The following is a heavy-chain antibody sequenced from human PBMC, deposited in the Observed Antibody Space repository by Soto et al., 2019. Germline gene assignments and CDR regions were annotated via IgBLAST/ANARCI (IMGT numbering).Heavy chain of an antibody. D-gene: IGHD4-17*01. Sequence: VASVKVSCKASGYTFTSYDINWVRQATGQGLEWMGWMNPNSGNTGYAQKFQGRVTMTRNTSISTAYMELSSLRSEDTAVYYCARSTVTTIGSYYYYGMDVWGQGTTVTVSS. V-gene: IGHV1-8*01. J-gene: IGHJ6*02. CDR3: ARSTVTTIGSYYYYGMDV. CDR2: MNPNSGNT. CDR1: GYTFTSYD.